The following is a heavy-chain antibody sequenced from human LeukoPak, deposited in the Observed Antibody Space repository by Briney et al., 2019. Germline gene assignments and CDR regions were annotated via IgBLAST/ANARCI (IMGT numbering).Heavy chain of an antibody. CDR3: AKGGVRPVTTGDY. Sequence: GGSLRLSCAASGFTFSSYAMSWVRQAPGKGPEWVSGISESGGSTYYVDSVKGRFTISRDNSKNTVYLQMNSLRAEDTAIYDCAKGGVRPVTTGDYWGQGTLVTVSS. J-gene: IGHJ4*02. CDR2: ISESGGST. D-gene: IGHD4-17*01. CDR1: GFTFSSYA. V-gene: IGHV3-23*01.